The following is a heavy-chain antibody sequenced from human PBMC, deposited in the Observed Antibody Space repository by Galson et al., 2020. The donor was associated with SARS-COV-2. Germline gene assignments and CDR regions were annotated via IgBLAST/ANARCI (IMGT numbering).Heavy chain of an antibody. D-gene: IGHD3-10*01. Sequence: ASVTVSCTTSGYRFTSYGISWVRQAPGQGLEWMGWISAYNGNTHYAQKFQGRVTLTTETSTSTAYMDLRSLRSDDAAVYYCAGSGDDYGSGSFSYWGQGTLGTVSS. CDR3: AGSGDDYGSGSFSY. J-gene: IGHJ4*02. CDR2: ISAYNGNT. V-gene: IGHV1-18*01. CDR1: GYRFTSYG.